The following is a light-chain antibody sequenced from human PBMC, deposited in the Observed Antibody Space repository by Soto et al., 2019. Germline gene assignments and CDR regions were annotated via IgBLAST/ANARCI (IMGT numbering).Light chain of an antibody. V-gene: IGKV3-20*01. Sequence: EIVLTRSPGTLSLSPGERATLSCRASQSVSSSYLAWYQQKPGQAPRLLIYGASSRATGIPDRFSGSGSGTDFTLTISRLEPEDFAVYYCQQYGSSPVTFGQGTKVEIK. J-gene: IGKJ1*01. CDR3: QQYGSSPVT. CDR2: GAS. CDR1: QSVSSSY.